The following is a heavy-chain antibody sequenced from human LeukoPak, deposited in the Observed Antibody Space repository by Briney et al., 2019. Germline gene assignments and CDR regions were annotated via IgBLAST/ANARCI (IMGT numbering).Heavy chain of an antibody. J-gene: IGHJ6*04. V-gene: IGHV4-59*01. CDR1: GCSISSYY. CDR2: IYSSGSY. D-gene: IGHD3-10*01. Sequence: SETLTLTCTVSGCSISSYYWRWIRQPPGKGLEWIGYIYSSGSYNYNPSLKSRGTISVATSKTQFSLKLTSVVAADTALYFCARGGHGSGTYYPSHLYYYYGMDVWGKGTTVTVSS. CDR3: ARGGHGSGTYYPSHLYYYYGMDV.